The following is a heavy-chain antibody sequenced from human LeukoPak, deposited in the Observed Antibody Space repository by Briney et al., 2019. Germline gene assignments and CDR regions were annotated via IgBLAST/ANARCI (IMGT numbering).Heavy chain of an antibody. V-gene: IGHV4-59*01. Sequence: TPSETLSLTCTGSGGSISSYYWSWIRQPPGKGLEWIGYIYYSGSTNYNPSLKSRVTISVDTSKNQFSLKLSSVTAADTAVYYCARVGRDGYNQLDAFDIWGQGTMVTVSS. J-gene: IGHJ3*02. D-gene: IGHD5-24*01. CDR1: GGSISSYY. CDR3: ARVGRDGYNQLDAFDI. CDR2: IYYSGST.